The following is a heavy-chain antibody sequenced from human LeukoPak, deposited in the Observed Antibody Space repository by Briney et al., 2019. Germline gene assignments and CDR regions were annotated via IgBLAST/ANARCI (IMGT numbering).Heavy chain of an antibody. CDR3: ARDGQWLVEVPFDY. Sequence: GGSLRLSCAASGFTFSSYEMNWVRRAPGKGLEWVSYISRSGSTIYYADSVKGRFTISRDNAKHSLYLQMNSLRAEDTAVYYCARDGQWLVEVPFDYWGQGTLVTVSS. D-gene: IGHD6-19*01. J-gene: IGHJ4*02. CDR2: ISRSGSTI. CDR1: GFTFSSYE. V-gene: IGHV3-48*03.